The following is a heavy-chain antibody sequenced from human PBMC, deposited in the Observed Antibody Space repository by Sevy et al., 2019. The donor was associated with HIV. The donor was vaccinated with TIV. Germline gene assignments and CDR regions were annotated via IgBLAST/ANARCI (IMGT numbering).Heavy chain of an antibody. Sequence: ASVKVSCKASGGTFSSYAISWVRQAPGQGLEWMGGIIPIFGTANYAQKFQGRVTITADESMSTAYMELSSLRSEDTAVYYCARSGRAFEYYYYGMDVWGQGTTVTVSS. D-gene: IGHD3-9*01. V-gene: IGHV1-69*13. CDR1: GGTFSSYA. J-gene: IGHJ6*02. CDR2: IIPIFGTA. CDR3: ARSGRAFEYYYYGMDV.